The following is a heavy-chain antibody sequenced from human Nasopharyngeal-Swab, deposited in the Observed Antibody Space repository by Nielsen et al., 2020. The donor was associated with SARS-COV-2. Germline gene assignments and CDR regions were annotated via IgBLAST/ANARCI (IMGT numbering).Heavy chain of an antibody. CDR1: GFTFSSYN. CDR2: ISSSSSYI. D-gene: IGHD2-8*02. Sequence: GESLKISCAASGFTFSSYNMNWVRQAPGKGLEWVSSISSSSSYIYYADSVKGRFTISRDNAKNSLYLQMNSLRAEDTAVYYCARHYSWFMNYYYYGMDVWGQGTTVTVSS. CDR3: ARHYSWFMNYYYYGMDV. V-gene: IGHV3-21*01. J-gene: IGHJ6*02.